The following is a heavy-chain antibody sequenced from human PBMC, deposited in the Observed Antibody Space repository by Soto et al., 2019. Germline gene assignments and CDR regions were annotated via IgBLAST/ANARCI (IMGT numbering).Heavy chain of an antibody. D-gene: IGHD3-10*01. CDR2: IYWDGDK. CDR3: AHSAPIRMFLSVIDHGFGFDP. CDR1: GFSLSTAGAA. Sequence: QINLKESAPTVVKPTQTLTLTCTFSGFSLSTAGAAVGWIRQPPGRALEWVALIYWDGDKRYNRYDPSLDGRVPGTTDPTKNHGALILPNIHRADTATYFCAHSAPIRMFLSVIDHGFGFDPWGQGTLVIVSS. J-gene: IGHJ5*02. V-gene: IGHV2-5*02.